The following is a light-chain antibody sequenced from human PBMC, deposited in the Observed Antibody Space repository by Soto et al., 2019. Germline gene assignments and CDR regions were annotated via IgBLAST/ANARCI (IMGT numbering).Light chain of an antibody. J-gene: IGLJ2*01. V-gene: IGLV2-14*01. Sequence: QSVLTQPASVSASPGQSITISCTGTSSDIGGYIYVSWYQHHPGKAPRLMIYEVSSRPPGVSNRFSGSKSGNTASLTISGLQAEDEAQYYCSSYSSANTVIFGGGTKLTVL. CDR1: SSDIGGYIY. CDR3: SSYSSANTVI. CDR2: EVS.